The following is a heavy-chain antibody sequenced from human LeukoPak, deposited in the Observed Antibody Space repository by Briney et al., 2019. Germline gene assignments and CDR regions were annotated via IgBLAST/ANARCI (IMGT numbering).Heavy chain of an antibody. D-gene: IGHD3-22*01. CDR1: GGSISSGGYY. CDR2: IYYSGST. J-gene: IGHJ4*02. Sequence: PSETLSLTCTVSGGSISSGGYYWSWIRQPPGKGLEWIGYIYYSGSTNYNPSLKSRVTISVDTSKNQFSLKLSSVTAADTAVYYCASASPTYYYDSSAQFDYWGQGTLVTVSS. V-gene: IGHV4-61*08. CDR3: ASASPTYYYDSSAQFDY.